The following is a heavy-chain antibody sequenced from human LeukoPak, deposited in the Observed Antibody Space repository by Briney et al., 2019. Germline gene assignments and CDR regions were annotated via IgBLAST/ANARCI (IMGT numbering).Heavy chain of an antibody. CDR3: ARAVNHITAPGAHWFDP. CDR2: INHSGST. J-gene: IGHJ5*02. CDR1: GGSFSGYY. D-gene: IGHD1-14*01. V-gene: IGHV4-34*01. Sequence: SETLSLTCAVYGGSFSGYYWSWIRRPPGKGLEWIGEINHSGSTNYNPSLKSRVTISVDTSKNQFSLKLSSVTAADTAVYYCARAVNHITAPGAHWFDPWGQGTLVTVSS.